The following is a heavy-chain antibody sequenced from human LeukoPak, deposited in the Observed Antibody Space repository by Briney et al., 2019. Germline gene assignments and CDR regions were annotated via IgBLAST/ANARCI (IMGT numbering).Heavy chain of an antibody. J-gene: IGHJ4*02. D-gene: IGHD4-4*01. CDR1: GFTFSNAW. V-gene: IGHV4-34*01. Sequence: GSLRLSCAASGFTFSNAWMSWIRQPPGKGLEWIGEINHSGSTNYNPSLKSRVTISVDTSKNQFSLKLSSVTAADTAVYYCARGDYSNYYFDYWGQGTLVTVSS. CDR2: INHSGST. CDR3: ARGDYSNYYFDY.